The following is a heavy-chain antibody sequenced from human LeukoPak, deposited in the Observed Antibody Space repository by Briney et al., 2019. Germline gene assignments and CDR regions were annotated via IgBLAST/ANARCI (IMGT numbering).Heavy chain of an antibody. V-gene: IGHV4-31*03. J-gene: IGHJ1*01. D-gene: IGHD2-15*01. CDR2: IYYSGST. Sequence: SEALSLTCTVSGGSISSGGSYWSWIRQHPGKGLEWIGYIYYSGSTYYNPSLKSRVTISVDTSKNQFSLKLSSVTAADTAVYYCARGGPPYCSGGSCYGAEYFQHWGQGTLATVSS. CDR3: ARGGPPYCSGGSCYGAEYFQH. CDR1: GGSISSGGSY.